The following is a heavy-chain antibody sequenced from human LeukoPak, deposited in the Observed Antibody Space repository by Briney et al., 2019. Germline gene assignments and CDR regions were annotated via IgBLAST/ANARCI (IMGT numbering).Heavy chain of an antibody. CDR3: ARDKEGRITMVRGVIIPYYFDY. J-gene: IGHJ4*02. D-gene: IGHD3-10*01. V-gene: IGHV3-30*04. CDR1: GFTFSSYA. Sequence: GRSLRLSCAASGFTFSSYAMHWVRQAPGKGLEWVAVISYDGSNKYYADSVKGRFTISRDNSKNTLYLQMNSLRAEDTAVYYCARDKEGRITMVRGVIIPYYFDYWGQGTLVTVSS. CDR2: ISYDGSNK.